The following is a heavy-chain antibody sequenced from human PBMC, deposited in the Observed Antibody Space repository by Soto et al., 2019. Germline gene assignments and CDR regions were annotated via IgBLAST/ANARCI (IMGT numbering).Heavy chain of an antibody. D-gene: IGHD3-3*01. CDR1: GGSVSSGSYY. V-gene: IGHV4-61*01. Sequence: SETLSLTCTVSGGSVSSGSYYWSWIRQPPGKGLEWIGYIYYSGGTNYNPSLKSRVTISVDTSKNQFSLKLSSVTAADTAVYYCARDGITIFGVVTHNPYYYYGMDVWGQGTTVTVSS. CDR2: IYYSGGT. CDR3: ARDGITIFGVVTHNPYYYYGMDV. J-gene: IGHJ6*02.